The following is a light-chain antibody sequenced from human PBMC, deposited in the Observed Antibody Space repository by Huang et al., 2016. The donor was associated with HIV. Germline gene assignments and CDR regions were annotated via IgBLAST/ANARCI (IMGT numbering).Light chain of an antibody. CDR3: MQGTQTPWT. Sequence: LSLPVTPVEPASISCRSSQSLLRSDGFHHLDWYLQRPGQSPQLLIYLGSHRASGAPDRFSGSGSGTDFTLKISRVEAEDVGVYYCMQGTQTPWTFGQGTKVEIK. CDR2: LGS. J-gene: IGKJ1*01. CDR1: QSLLRSDGFHH. V-gene: IGKV2-28*01.